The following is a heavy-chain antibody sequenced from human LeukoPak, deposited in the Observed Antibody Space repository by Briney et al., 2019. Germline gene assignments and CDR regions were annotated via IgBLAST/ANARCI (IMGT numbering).Heavy chain of an antibody. CDR3: ASVQYDGTYSHAFDI. V-gene: IGHV3-66*01. Sequence: GGSLRLSRAASGFTVSSNFMSWIRQAPGKGLEWVSVIYSGGNTYYTDSVKGRFTISRDNSKNTLYLQMNSLRAEDTAVYYCASVQYDGTYSHAFDIWGQGTMVTVSS. D-gene: IGHD1-26*01. CDR2: IYSGGNT. J-gene: IGHJ3*02. CDR1: GFTVSSNF.